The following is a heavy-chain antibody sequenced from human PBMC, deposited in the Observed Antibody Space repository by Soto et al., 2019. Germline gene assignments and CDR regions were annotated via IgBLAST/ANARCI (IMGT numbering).Heavy chain of an antibody. CDR2: INHSGST. CDR1: GGSFSGYY. Sequence: TLSLTCAVYGGSFSGYYWSWIRQPPGKGLEWIGEINHSGSTNYNPSLKSRVTISVDTSKNQFSLKLSSVTAADTAVYYCARGYRDDSSGYYIDYWGQGTLVTVSS. CDR3: ARGYRDDSSGYYIDY. J-gene: IGHJ4*02. D-gene: IGHD3-22*01. V-gene: IGHV4-34*01.